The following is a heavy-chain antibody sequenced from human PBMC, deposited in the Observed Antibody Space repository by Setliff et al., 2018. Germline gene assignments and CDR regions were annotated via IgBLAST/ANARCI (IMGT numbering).Heavy chain of an antibody. Sequence: PGGSLRLSCAASGFSFSSYAMHWVRQAPGKGLEYVSAISSNGGSTYYANSVKGRFTISRDNSKNTLYLQMGSLRAEDMAVYYCARDGGEYWGQGTLVTVSS. CDR1: GFSFSSYA. V-gene: IGHV3-64*01. CDR3: ARDGGEY. J-gene: IGHJ4*02. D-gene: IGHD3-16*01. CDR2: ISSNGGST.